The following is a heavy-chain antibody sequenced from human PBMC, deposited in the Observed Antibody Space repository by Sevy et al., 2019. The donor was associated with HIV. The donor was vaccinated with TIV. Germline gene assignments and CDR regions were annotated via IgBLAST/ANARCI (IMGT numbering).Heavy chain of an antibody. CDR2: IGGSGGST. Sequence: GGSLRLSCAASGFTFSSHAMSWVHQAPGKGLEWVSAIGGSGGSTYYADSVKGRFTISRDNSKNTLYLQMNSLRAEDTAVYYCAKGGSYYDSSGYSDYWGQGTLVTVSS. V-gene: IGHV3-23*01. CDR1: GFTFSSHA. J-gene: IGHJ4*02. CDR3: AKGGSYYDSSGYSDY. D-gene: IGHD3-22*01.